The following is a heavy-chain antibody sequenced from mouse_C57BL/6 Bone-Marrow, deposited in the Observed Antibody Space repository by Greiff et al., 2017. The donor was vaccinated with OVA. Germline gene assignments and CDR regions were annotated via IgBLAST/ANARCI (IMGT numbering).Heavy chain of an antibody. CDR1: GYTFTSYG. J-gene: IGHJ3*01. CDR2: IYPRSGNT. CDR3: ASGAEGRGFAY. Sequence: LVESGAELARPGASVKLSCKASGYTFTSYGISWVKQRTGQGLEWIGEIYPRSGNTYYNEKFKGKATLTADKSSSTAYMELRSLTSEDSAVYFCASGAEGRGFAYWGQGTLVTVSA. V-gene: IGHV1-81*01.